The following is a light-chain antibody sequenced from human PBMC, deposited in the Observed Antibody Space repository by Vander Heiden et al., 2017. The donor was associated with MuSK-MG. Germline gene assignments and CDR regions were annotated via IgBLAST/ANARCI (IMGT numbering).Light chain of an antibody. CDR3: AAWDDSLNAWV. J-gene: IGLJ3*02. Sequence: QSVLTQRPSASETHGQRVTISCSGGHSNIESSSVHWYQQFTGTAPNLLTYIVNQRPSGVPDRFSASKSGTSASPAISGLQSEDEADYYCAAWDDSLNAWVFGGGTKLTVL. CDR1: HSNIESSS. V-gene: IGLV1-44*01. CDR2: IVN.